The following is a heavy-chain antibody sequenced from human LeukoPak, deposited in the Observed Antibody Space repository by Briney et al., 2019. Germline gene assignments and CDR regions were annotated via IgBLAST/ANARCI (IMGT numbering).Heavy chain of an antibody. V-gene: IGHV3-23*01. Sequence: GGSLRLSCAASGFTFSNYAMTWVRQAPGKGLEWVSVISGGGDSTYYADSVKGRFTISRDNAKNSLYLQMNSLRAEDTAVYYCARDVGDIVVVPAAKRGYWGQGTLVTVSS. CDR3: ARDVGDIVVVPAAKRGY. CDR2: ISGGGDST. CDR1: GFTFSNYA. J-gene: IGHJ4*02. D-gene: IGHD2-2*01.